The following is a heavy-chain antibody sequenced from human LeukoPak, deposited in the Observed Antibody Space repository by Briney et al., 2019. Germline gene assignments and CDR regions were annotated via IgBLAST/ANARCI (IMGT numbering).Heavy chain of an antibody. CDR3: ARDGDFWSGYYCDY. Sequence: ASVKVSCKASGYTFTGYYMHWVRQAPGQGLEWMGRINPNNGGTNYAHKFQGRVTMTRDTSITTAYMELSSLRSDDTAVYYCARDGDFWSGYYCDYWGQGTQVTVSS. CDR2: INPNNGGT. D-gene: IGHD3-3*01. J-gene: IGHJ4*02. CDR1: GYTFTGYY. V-gene: IGHV1-2*06.